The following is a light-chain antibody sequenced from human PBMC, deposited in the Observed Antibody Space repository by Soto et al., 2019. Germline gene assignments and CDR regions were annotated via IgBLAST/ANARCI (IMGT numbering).Light chain of an antibody. CDR1: QSIRNW. CDR3: QQANSCP. CDR2: TAR. Sequence: DVQVTQSPSSLSASVGDRVTITRRASQSIRNWLAWYPQKPGKAPKLLIYTARSLVNPVPSRCSGSGSGTNFTLTISSPQPVDLATYDYQQANSCPFGGGTKVDIK. J-gene: IGKJ4*01. V-gene: IGKV1-12*01.